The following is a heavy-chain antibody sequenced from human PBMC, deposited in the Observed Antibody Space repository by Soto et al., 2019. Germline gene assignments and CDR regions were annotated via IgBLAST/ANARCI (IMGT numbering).Heavy chain of an antibody. CDR2: MNPNSGNT. CDR3: ARVGGIAAAGRRGFHY. CDR1: GYTFTSYD. J-gene: IGHJ4*02. Sequence: ASVKVSCKASGYTFTSYDINWVRQATGQGLEWMGWMNPNSGNTGYAQKFQGRVTMTRNTSISTAYMELSSLRSEDTAVYYCARVGGIAAAGRRGFHYWGQGTLVTVSS. D-gene: IGHD6-13*01. V-gene: IGHV1-8*01.